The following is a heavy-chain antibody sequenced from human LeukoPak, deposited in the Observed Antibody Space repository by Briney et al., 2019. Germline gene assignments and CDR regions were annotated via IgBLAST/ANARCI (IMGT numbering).Heavy chain of an antibody. Sequence: AGGSLRLSCAVSGFTLSSLSMNWVRQAPGKGLEWVSSISSSGTYIYYADSVKGRLTISRDNAKNSLYLQMNSLRAEDTAVYYCARVNSAVGATPGRYYFDYWGQGTLVTVSS. CDR3: ARVNSAVGATPGRYYFDY. J-gene: IGHJ4*02. V-gene: IGHV3-21*01. D-gene: IGHD1-26*01. CDR2: ISSSGTYI. CDR1: GFTLSSLS.